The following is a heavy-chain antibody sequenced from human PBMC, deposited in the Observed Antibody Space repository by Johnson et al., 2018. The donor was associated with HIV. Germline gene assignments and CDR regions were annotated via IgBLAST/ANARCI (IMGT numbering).Heavy chain of an antibody. J-gene: IGHJ3*02. CDR1: GFTFSSYA. V-gene: IGHV3-33*08. CDR2: IRYDGSNK. D-gene: IGHD6-6*01. Sequence: QVQLVESGGGVVQPGRSLRLSCAASGFTFSSYAMHWVRQAPGKGLEWVAVIRYDGSNKYYADSVKGRFTISRDNSKNSLYLQMNSLRAEDTAVYYCARALLIAARPVGAVDIWGRGTMVTVAS. CDR3: ARALLIAARPVGAVDI.